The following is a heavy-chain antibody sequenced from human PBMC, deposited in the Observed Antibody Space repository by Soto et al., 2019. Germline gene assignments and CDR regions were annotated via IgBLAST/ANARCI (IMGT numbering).Heavy chain of an antibody. CDR1: GGSISSSSYY. D-gene: IGHD3-10*01. J-gene: IGHJ4*02. CDR3: ARVRGSVIWSHPFDY. Sequence: SETLSLTCTVSGGSISSSSYYWGWIRQPPGKGLEWIGSIYYSGSTYYNPSLKSRVTISVDTSKNQFSLKLSSVTAADTAVYYCARVRGSVIWSHPFDYWGQGTLVTVSS. V-gene: IGHV4-39*01. CDR2: IYYSGST.